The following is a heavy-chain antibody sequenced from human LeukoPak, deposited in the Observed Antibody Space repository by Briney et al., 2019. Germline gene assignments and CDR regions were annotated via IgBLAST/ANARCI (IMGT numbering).Heavy chain of an antibody. V-gene: IGHV4-59*08. CDR3: ARLLIYCSSTSCHFDY. CDR1: GASITTHY. J-gene: IGHJ4*02. Sequence: PSETLSLTCTVSGASITTHYWSWIRQSPGEGLEWIGYADYTGSTYYNPSLKSRVTISVETSNNQFSLKLSSVTAADTAMYYCARLLIYCSSTSCHFDYWGQGTLVTVSS. CDR2: ADYTGST. D-gene: IGHD2-2*01.